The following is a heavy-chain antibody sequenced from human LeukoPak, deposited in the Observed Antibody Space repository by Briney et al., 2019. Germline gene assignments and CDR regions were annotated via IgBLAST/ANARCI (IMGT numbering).Heavy chain of an antibody. CDR3: AKDLEYSYVYDAFDI. CDR2: MSGSGGST. D-gene: IGHD3-16*01. CDR1: GFTFNNYW. J-gene: IGHJ3*02. Sequence: GGSLRLSCAASGFTFNNYWMSWVRQAPGKGLEWVSGMSGSGGSTYYADSVKGRFTISRDNSKNTLYLQMNTLRAEDTAVYYCAKDLEYSYVYDAFDIWGQGTLVTVSS. V-gene: IGHV3-23*01.